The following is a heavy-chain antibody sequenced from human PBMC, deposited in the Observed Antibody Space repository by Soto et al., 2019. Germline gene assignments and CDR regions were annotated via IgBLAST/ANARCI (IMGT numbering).Heavy chain of an antibody. CDR1: GGSVSSGSYY. J-gene: IGHJ4*02. Sequence: SETLSLTCTVSGGSVSSGSYYWSWIRQPPGKGLEWIGYIYYSGSTNYNPSLKSRVTISVDTSKNQFSLKLSSVTAADTAVYYCARTVAGTQVLFDYWGQGTLVTVSS. V-gene: IGHV4-61*01. D-gene: IGHD6-19*01. CDR2: IYYSGST. CDR3: ARTVAGTQVLFDY.